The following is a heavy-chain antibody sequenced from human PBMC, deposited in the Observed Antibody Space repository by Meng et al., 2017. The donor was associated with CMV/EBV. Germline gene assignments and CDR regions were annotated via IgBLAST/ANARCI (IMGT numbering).Heavy chain of an antibody. CDR3: ARFSFYGGNSVAFDYYYGMDV. CDR1: GFTFSSYG. CDR2: IWYDGSNK. Sequence: GGSLRLSCAASGFTFSSYGMHWVRQAPGKGLEWVAVIWYDGSNKYYADSVKGRFTISRDNAKNSLYLQMNSLRAEDTAVYYCARFSFYGGNSVAFDYYYGMDVWGQGTTVTVSS. D-gene: IGHD4-23*01. J-gene: IGHJ6*02. V-gene: IGHV3-33*01.